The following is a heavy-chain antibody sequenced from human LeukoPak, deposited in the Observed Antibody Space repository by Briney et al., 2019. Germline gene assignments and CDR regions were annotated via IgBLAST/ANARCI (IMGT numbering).Heavy chain of an antibody. J-gene: IGHJ6*03. Sequence: SETLSLTCAVYGGSFSDYYWSWIHQPAGKGLEWIGEINPSGSTNYSPSLKGRVTISVDTSKNQFSLKLSAVAAADTAVYFCARVGHSYVINDWSRTGLGAYPTKYYYHMDVWDKGTTVTVSS. D-gene: IGHD5-18*01. CDR3: ARVGHSYVINDWSRTGLGAYPTKYYYHMDV. CDR1: GGSFSDYY. CDR2: INPSGST. V-gene: IGHV4-34*01.